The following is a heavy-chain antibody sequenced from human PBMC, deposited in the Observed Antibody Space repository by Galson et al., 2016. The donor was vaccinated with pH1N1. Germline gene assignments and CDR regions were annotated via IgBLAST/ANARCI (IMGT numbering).Heavy chain of an antibody. CDR3: AREIAAAGSY. CDR1: GFTFSSYW. CDR2: INQDGSVK. V-gene: IGHV3-7*01. Sequence: SLRLSCAASGFTFSSYWMSWVRQAPGKGLEWVANINQDGSVKYYVDRVKGRFTISRDNAKNSAYLQMSSLSAEDTAVYYCAREIAAAGSYWGQGTLVTVSS. D-gene: IGHD6-25*01. J-gene: IGHJ4*02.